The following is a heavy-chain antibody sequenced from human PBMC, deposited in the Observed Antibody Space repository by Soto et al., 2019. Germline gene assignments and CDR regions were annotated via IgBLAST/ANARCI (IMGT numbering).Heavy chain of an antibody. CDR3: AKDSEEDTAMAPGWKIDY. D-gene: IGHD5-18*01. CDR2: ISGSGGST. CDR1: GFTFSSYA. V-gene: IGHV3-23*01. Sequence: EVQLLESGGGLVQPGGSLRLSCAASGFTFSSYAMSWVRQAPGKGLEWVSAISGSGGSTYYADSVKGRFTISRDNPKNPLYLQMNSLRAEDTAVSYSAKDSEEDTAMAPGWKIDYWGQGPLVTVSS. J-gene: IGHJ4*02.